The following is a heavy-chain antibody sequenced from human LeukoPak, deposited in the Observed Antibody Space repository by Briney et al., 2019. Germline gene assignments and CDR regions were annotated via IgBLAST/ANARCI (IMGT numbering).Heavy chain of an antibody. CDR3: ATLNPTVAFTMDY. V-gene: IGHV4-59*12. CDR1: GGSISSYY. D-gene: IGHD6-19*01. Sequence: PSETLSLTCTVSGGSISSYYWSWIRQPPGKGLEWIGYIYYSGNTNYNPSLKSRVTISVDTSKNHFSLELSSVTAADTAVYYCATLNPTVAFTMDYWGQGTLVTVSS. J-gene: IGHJ4*02. CDR2: IYYSGNT.